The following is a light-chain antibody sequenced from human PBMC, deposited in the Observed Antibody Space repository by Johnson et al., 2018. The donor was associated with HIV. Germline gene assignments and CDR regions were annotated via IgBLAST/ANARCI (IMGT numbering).Light chain of an antibody. CDR1: SSNIGNNY. CDR3: GTWDSSLSAGGV. CDR2: ENN. V-gene: IGLV1-51*02. J-gene: IGLJ1*01. Sequence: HSVLTQPPSVSAAPGQKVTISCSGSSSNIGNNYVSWYQQLPGTAPKLLIYENNKRPSGIPDRFSGSKSGTSATLGITGLQTGDAADYYCGTWDSSLSAGGVFGTGTKVTVL.